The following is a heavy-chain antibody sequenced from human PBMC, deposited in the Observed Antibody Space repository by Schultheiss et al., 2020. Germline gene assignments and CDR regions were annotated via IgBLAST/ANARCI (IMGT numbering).Heavy chain of an antibody. Sequence: GESLKISCKASGYTFNDFYLHWVRQAPGQGLELMGWVNPNSGGTNYAQKFQGRVTMTSDTSSSTAYMELTRLKSDDTAVYYCARETNGYSSGWRRVYSWFDSWGQGTLVTVSS. CDR3: ARETNGYSSGWRRVYSWFDS. V-gene: IGHV1-2*02. CDR2: VNPNSGGT. J-gene: IGHJ5*01. D-gene: IGHD6-19*01. CDR1: GYTFNDFY.